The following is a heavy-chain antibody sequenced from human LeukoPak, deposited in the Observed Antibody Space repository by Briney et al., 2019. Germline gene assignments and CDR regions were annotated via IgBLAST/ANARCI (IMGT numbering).Heavy chain of an antibody. Sequence: GGSLRLSCAASGFTVSSNYMSWVRQAPGKGLEWVSVIYSGGSTYYADSVKGRFTISRDNSKNTLYLQMNSLRAEDTAVYDCAREIRGITMVRGATSWFDPWGQGTLVTVSS. CDR1: GFTVSSNY. V-gene: IGHV3-53*01. D-gene: IGHD3-10*01. CDR3: AREIRGITMVRGATSWFDP. J-gene: IGHJ5*02. CDR2: IYSGGST.